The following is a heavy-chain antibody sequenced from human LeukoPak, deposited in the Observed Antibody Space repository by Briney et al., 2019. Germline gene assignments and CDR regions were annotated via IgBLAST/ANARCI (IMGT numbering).Heavy chain of an antibody. J-gene: IGHJ4*02. CDR3: ARHATSNWYRLFDY. V-gene: IGHV4-61*02. CDR2: IYSSGST. D-gene: IGHD6-13*01. CDR1: GGSISSGSYY. Sequence: SETLSLTCTVSGGSISSGSYYWSWIRQPAGKGLEWIGRIYSSGSTNYNPSLKSRVTISVDTSKNQFSLKLSSVTAADTAVYYCARHATSNWYRLFDYWGQGTLVTVSS.